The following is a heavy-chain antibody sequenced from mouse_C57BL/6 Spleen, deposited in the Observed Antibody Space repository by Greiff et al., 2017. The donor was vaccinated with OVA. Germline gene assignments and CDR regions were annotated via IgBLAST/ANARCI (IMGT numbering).Heavy chain of an antibody. J-gene: IGHJ4*01. CDR2: IHPNSGST. CDR1: GYTFTSYW. V-gene: IGHV1-64*01. CDR3: ARSEGNYEGAMDY. Sequence: QVQLQQPGAELVKPGASVKLSCKASGYTFTSYWMHWVKQRPGQGLEWIGMIHPNSGSTNYNEKFKSKATLTVDKSSSTAYMQLSSLTSEDSAVYYCARSEGNYEGAMDYWGQGTSVTVSS. D-gene: IGHD2-1*01.